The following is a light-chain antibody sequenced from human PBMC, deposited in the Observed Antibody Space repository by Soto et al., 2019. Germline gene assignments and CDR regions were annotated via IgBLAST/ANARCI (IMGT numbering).Light chain of an antibody. J-gene: IGLJ1*01. CDR1: SSDIGNYNL. V-gene: IGLV2-23*02. CDR2: EVV. CDR3: CSYVGGIIHYV. Sequence: QSALTQPASVSGSPGQSITISCTGTSSDIGNYNLVSWYQQHPGKAPKLIIYEVVKRPSGVSNRFSGSKSANTASLTISGLQAEVEADYSCCSYVGGIIHYVFGTGTKVTVL.